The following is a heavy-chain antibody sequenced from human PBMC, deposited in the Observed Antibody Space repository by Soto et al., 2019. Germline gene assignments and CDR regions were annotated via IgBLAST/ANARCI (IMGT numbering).Heavy chain of an antibody. CDR3: ASSGSQYYFDY. CDR1: GVSISSSNW. V-gene: IGHV4-4*02. CDR2: IYHSGST. D-gene: IGHD1-26*01. Sequence: SETLSLTCAVSGVSISSSNWWSWVRQPPGKGLEWIGEIYHSGSTNYNPSLKSRVTVSVDKSKNQFSLKLSSVTAADTAVYYCASSGSQYYFDYWGQGTLVTVSS. J-gene: IGHJ4*02.